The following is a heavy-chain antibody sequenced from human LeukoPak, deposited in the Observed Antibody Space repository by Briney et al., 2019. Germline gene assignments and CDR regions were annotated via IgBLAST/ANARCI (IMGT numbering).Heavy chain of an antibody. J-gene: IGHJ6*02. CDR1: GFTFSSYA. Sequence: GGSLRLSCAASGFTFSSYAMSWVRQAPGKGLEWVSAISGSGDSTYYADSVKGRFAISRDNSKNTLYLQMNSLRAEDTAVYYCAKERAVVPRGGMDVWGQGTTVTVSS. CDR2: ISGSGDST. CDR3: AKERAVVPRGGMDV. D-gene: IGHD2-2*01. V-gene: IGHV3-23*01.